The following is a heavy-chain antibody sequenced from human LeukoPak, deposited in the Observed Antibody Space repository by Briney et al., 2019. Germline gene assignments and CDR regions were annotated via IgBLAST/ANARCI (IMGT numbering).Heavy chain of an antibody. CDR3: ARDGRYFDWSPTYYYYYMDV. D-gene: IGHD3-9*01. CDR2: IIPIFDTT. Sequence: ASVKVSCKASGGTFSSYAISWVRQAPGQGLEWMGGIIPIFDTTNYAQKFQGRVTITADKSTSTAYMELSSLRSEDTAVYYCARDGRYFDWSPTYYYYYMDVWGKGTTVTVSS. J-gene: IGHJ6*03. CDR1: GGTFSSYA. V-gene: IGHV1-69*06.